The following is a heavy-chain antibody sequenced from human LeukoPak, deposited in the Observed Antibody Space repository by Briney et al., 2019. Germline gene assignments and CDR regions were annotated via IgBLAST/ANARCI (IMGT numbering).Heavy chain of an antibody. CDR3: ARTDIVVVPAALGGFDP. V-gene: IGHV3-23*01. D-gene: IGHD2-2*01. CDR2: IKGSGEST. CDR1: GFTFSSYV. J-gene: IGHJ5*02. Sequence: QPGGSLRLSCAAPGFTFSSYVMTWVRQAPGKGLEWVSTIKGSGESTWYADSVKGRFTISRDNSKNTLYLQMNSLRAEDTAVYYCARTDIVVVPAALGGFDPWGQGTLVTVSS.